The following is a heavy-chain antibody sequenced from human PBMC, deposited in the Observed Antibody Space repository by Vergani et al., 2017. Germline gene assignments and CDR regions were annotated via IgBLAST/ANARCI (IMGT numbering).Heavy chain of an antibody. J-gene: IGHJ4*02. V-gene: IGHV4-39*01. CDR2: MDYSGST. Sequence: QAQLQESGPGLVKPSETLSLTCTVSGDSVISTDYHLGWIRQPPGKGLEWIGSMDYSGSTSYNPSLESRISISFETPKNQFSLRLTSVTAADTAVYYCTSKRGACRAAYCHSYDFWGPGTLVGVSS. CDR3: TSKRGACRAAYCHSYDF. CDR1: GDSVISTDYH. D-gene: IGHD2-15*01.